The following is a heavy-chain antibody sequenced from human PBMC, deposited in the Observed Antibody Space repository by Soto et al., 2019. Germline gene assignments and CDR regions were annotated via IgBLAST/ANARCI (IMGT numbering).Heavy chain of an antibody. CDR2: INHSGST. CDR3: ARGRRGSYFDY. CDR1: GGSFSGYY. J-gene: IGHJ4*02. V-gene: IGHV4-34*01. Sequence: SETLSLTCAVYGGSFSGYYWSWIRQPPGKGLEWIGEINHSGSTNYNPSLKSRVTISVDTSKNQFSLKLSSVTAADMAVYYCARGRRGSYFDYWGQGTLVTVSS. D-gene: IGHD1-26*01.